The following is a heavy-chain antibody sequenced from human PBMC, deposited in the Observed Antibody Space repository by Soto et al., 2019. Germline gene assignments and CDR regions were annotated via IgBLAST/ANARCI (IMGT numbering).Heavy chain of an antibody. CDR2: IYWDDDK. CDR1: GFSLSADGVG. V-gene: IGHV2-5*02. J-gene: IGHJ3*01. CDR3: AHAYGGTSWPNDAFDV. D-gene: IGHD2-2*01. Sequence: QITLKESGPTLVKPTQTLTLTCTFSGFSLSADGVGVGWIRQPPGKALEWLALIYWDDDKRYRPSLKSRLTITKDTSKNQVVLTMTNMDPVDTATYYCAHAYGGTSWPNDAFDVWGQGTVVTDSS.